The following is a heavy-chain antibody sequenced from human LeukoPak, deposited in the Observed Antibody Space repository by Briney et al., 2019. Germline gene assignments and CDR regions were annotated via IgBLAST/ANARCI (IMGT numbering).Heavy chain of an antibody. V-gene: IGHV3-48*03. D-gene: IGHD6-19*01. CDR3: ARISGWYCDY. J-gene: IGHJ4*02. CDR1: GFTFSSYE. CDR2: ISSRGGTI. Sequence: GGSLRLSCAASGFTFSSYEMNWVRQAPGEGLEWISYISSRGGTIKYADSVKGRFTTSRDNAKNSLYLQMNSLRAEDTAVYYCARISGWYCDYWGQGTLVTVSS.